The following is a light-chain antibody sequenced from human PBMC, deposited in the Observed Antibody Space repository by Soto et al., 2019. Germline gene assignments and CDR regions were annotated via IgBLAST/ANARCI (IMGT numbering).Light chain of an antibody. CDR1: QSVSNNY. CDR3: HPSGRPGP. V-gene: IGKV3-20*01. J-gene: IGKJ1*01. CDR2: GAS. Sequence: VVTQSPGTLSLSPGERATLSFRASQSVSNNYLAWYQQKPGQAPRLLIYGASNRATGIPDRFSGSGSGTDFTLTISRLEPDDIPVYYSHPSGRPGPFAQRTKAAIK.